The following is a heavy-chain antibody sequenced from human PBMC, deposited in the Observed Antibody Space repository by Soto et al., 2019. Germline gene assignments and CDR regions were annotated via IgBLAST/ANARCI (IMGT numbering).Heavy chain of an antibody. Sequence: QVQLVESGGGVVQPGRSLRLSCAASGFTFSSYGMHWVRQAPGKGLERVAVISYDGSNKYYADSVKGRFTISRDNSKNTLYLQMNSLRAEDTAVYYCAQDRVSREWELLGWGQGTLVTVSS. J-gene: IGHJ4*02. CDR1: GFTFSSYG. CDR2: ISYDGSNK. V-gene: IGHV3-30*18. D-gene: IGHD1-26*01. CDR3: AQDRVSREWELLG.